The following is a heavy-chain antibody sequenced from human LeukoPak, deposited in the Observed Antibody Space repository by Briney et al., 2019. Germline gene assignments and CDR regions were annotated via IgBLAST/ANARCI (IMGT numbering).Heavy chain of an antibody. CDR1: GFTFSSYA. V-gene: IGHV3-23*01. CDR3: AKSRGESRGASNY. CDR2: ISGSGDTT. Sequence: GGSLRLSCAASGFTFSSYAMNSVRQAPGKGLEWVSFISGSGDTTYYADSVKGRFTISRDSSKNTLYLQMNSLRAEDTAVYYCAKSRGESRGASNYWGQGTLVTVSS. D-gene: IGHD1-26*01. J-gene: IGHJ4*02.